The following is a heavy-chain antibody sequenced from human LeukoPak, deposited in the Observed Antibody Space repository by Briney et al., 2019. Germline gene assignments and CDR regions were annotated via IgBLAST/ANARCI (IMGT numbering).Heavy chain of an antibody. D-gene: IGHD1-26*01. CDR3: ATVLSGSYWFDP. J-gene: IGHJ5*02. CDR1: GGTFSSYA. Sequence: SVKVSCKASGGTFSSYAISWVRQAPGRGLEWMGGIIPIFGTANYAQKFQGRVTMTEDTSTDTAYMELSSLRSEDTAVYYCATVLSGSYWFDPWGQGTLVTVSS. CDR2: IIPIFGTA. V-gene: IGHV1-69*06.